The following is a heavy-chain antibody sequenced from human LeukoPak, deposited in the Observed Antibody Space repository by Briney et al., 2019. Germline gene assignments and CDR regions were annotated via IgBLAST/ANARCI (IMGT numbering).Heavy chain of an antibody. D-gene: IGHD6-13*01. J-gene: IGHJ4*02. CDR2: ISGGGSTI. CDR1: GFTFNNFE. CDR3: ARDSGGAAAGTLDY. Sequence: PGGSLRLSCAASGFTFNNFEVSWVRQAPGKGLEWVSYISGGGSTIYYADSVKGRFTISRDNAKNSLYLQMNSLRAEDTAVYYCARDSGGAAAGTLDYWGQGTLVTVSS. V-gene: IGHV3-48*03.